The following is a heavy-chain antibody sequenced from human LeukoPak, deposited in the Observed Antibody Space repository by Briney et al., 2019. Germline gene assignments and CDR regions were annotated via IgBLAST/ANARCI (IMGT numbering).Heavy chain of an antibody. V-gene: IGHV3-66*01. CDR2: TYPGGST. CDR1: GFSVSNNY. J-gene: IGHJ4*02. D-gene: IGHD3-10*01. Sequence: GGSLRLSCAASGFSVSNNYMSWVRQAPGKGLEWVSVTYPGGSTYFTDSVKTRFTISRDNSKNTLYLQMNSLRAEDTAVYYCARDTYASGSYFNLDYWGQGTLVTVSS. CDR3: ARDTYASGSYFNLDY.